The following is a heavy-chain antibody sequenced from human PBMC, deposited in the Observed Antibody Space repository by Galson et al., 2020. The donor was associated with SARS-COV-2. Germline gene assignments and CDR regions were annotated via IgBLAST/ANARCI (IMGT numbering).Heavy chain of an antibody. J-gene: IGHJ4*02. Sequence: GESLKISCAASGFTFSSYWMSWVRQAPGKGLEWVANIKQDGSEKYYVDSVKGRFTISRDNAKNSLYLQMNSLRAEDTAVYYCARACLLWFGDPYFDYWGQGTLVTVSS. CDR2: IKQDGSEK. V-gene: IGHV3-7*01. CDR1: GFTFSSYW. CDR3: ARACLLWFGDPYFDY. D-gene: IGHD3-10*01.